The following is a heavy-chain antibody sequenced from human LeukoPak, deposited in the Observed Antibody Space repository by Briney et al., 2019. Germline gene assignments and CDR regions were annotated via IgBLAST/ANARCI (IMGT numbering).Heavy chain of an antibody. V-gene: IGHV3-23*01. Sequence: GASLRLSCAASGFTFSSYAMSWVRQAPGKGLEWVSPISGSGGSTYYADSAKGRFTISRDNSKNTLYLQMNSLRAEDTAVYYCAKDREGSGYPGAFDIWGQGTMVTVSS. J-gene: IGHJ3*02. D-gene: IGHD3-22*01. CDR2: ISGSGGST. CDR1: GFTFSSYA. CDR3: AKDREGSGYPGAFDI.